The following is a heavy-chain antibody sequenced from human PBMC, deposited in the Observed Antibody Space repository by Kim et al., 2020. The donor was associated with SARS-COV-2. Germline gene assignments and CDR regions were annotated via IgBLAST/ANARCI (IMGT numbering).Heavy chain of an antibody. Sequence: ASVKVSCKASGYTFTSYAMHWVRQAPGQRLEWMGWINVGNDNTKYSQKFQGRVTFTRDTSAGTAYMDLSSLTSEDTAVYYCARASGNSGYYTNDYWGQGTLVTVSS. D-gene: IGHD3-22*01. J-gene: IGHJ4*02. V-gene: IGHV1-3*01. CDR3: ARASGNSGYYTNDY. CDR2: INVGNDNT. CDR1: GYTFTSYA.